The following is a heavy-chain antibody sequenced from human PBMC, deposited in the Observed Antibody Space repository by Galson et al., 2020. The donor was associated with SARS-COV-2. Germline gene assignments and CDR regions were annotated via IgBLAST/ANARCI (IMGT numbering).Heavy chain of an antibody. CDR3: AYLYSSSWYGDWFDP. CDR1: GFSLSTSGVG. J-gene: IGHJ5*02. Sequence: SGPTLVKPTQTLTLTCTFSGFSLSTSGVGVGWIRQPPGKALEWPALIYWDDDKRYSPSLKSRLTITKDTSKNQVVLTMTNMDPVDTATYYCAYLYSSSWYGDWFDPWGQGTLVTVSS. D-gene: IGHD6-13*01. V-gene: IGHV2-5*02. CDR2: IYWDDDK.